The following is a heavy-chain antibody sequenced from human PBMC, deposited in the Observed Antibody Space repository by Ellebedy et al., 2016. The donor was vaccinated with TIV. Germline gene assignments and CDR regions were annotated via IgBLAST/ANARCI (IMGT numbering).Heavy chain of an antibody. CDR2: ISSSGGTI. J-gene: IGHJ4*02. CDR1: GFTFRSYE. D-gene: IGHD1-26*01. CDR3: ARDRGGSYFDY. Sequence: GESLKISCAASGFTFRSYEMSWVRQAPGKGLEWVLYISSSGGTIYSADSVKGRFAISRDNAKNSLYLQMNSLRAEDPALYYCARDRGGSYFDYWGQGALVTVSS. V-gene: IGHV3-48*03.